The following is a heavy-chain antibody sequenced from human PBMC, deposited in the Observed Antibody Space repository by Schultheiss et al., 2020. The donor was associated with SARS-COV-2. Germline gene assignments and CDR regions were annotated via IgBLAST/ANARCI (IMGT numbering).Heavy chain of an antibody. CDR2: IYYSGST. Sequence: SQTLSLTCTVSGGSISSYYWSWIRQPPGKGLEWIGYIYYSGSTNYNPSLKSRVTISVDTSKNQFSLKLSSVTAADTAVYYCARNMVRGVIIVWGQGTLVTVSS. CDR3: ARNMVRGVIIV. D-gene: IGHD3-10*01. J-gene: IGHJ4*02. CDR1: GGSISSYY. V-gene: IGHV4-59*12.